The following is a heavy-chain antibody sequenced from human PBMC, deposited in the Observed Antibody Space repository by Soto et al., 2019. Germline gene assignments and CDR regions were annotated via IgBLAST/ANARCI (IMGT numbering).Heavy chain of an antibody. Sequence: GGSLRLSCAASGFTFNTYGMHWVRQAPGKGLEWVAVISYDGSEKDYVDAVKGRFTISKDNSKNTLYLQMNSLRPEDTAVYYCAKSPNFYCSSPNYYKYYFDHWGQGTRVTVSS. CDR2: ISYDGSEK. D-gene: IGHD2-2*02. V-gene: IGHV3-30*18. J-gene: IGHJ4*02. CDR3: AKSPNFYCSSPNYYKYYFDH. CDR1: GFTFNTYG.